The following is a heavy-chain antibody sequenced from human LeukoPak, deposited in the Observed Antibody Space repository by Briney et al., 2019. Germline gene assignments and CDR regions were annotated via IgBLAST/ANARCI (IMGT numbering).Heavy chain of an antibody. J-gene: IGHJ4*02. CDR3: ASDLYYYGSGSYYNVG. Sequence: ASVKVSCKASGYTFTSYDINWVRQATGQGLEWVGWMNPNSGNTGYAQKFQGRVTMTRNTSISTAYMELSSLRSEDTAVHYCASDLYYYGSGSYYNVGWGQGTLVTVSS. D-gene: IGHD3-10*01. V-gene: IGHV1-8*01. CDR2: MNPNSGNT. CDR1: GYTFTSYD.